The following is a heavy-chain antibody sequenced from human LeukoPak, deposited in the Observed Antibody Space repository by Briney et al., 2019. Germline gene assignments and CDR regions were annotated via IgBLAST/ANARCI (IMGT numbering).Heavy chain of an antibody. V-gene: IGHV3-23*01. CDR1: GFSFNNYA. CDR3: AREWVPWYSSSRGWFDP. J-gene: IGHJ5*02. Sequence: GGSLRLSCAASGFSFNNYAMSWVRQAPGKGLEWVSAISGSGGSTYYADSVKGRFTISRDNAKNSLYLQMNSLRAEDTAVYYCAREWVPWYSSSRGWFDPWGQGTLVTVSS. D-gene: IGHD6-13*01. CDR2: ISGSGGST.